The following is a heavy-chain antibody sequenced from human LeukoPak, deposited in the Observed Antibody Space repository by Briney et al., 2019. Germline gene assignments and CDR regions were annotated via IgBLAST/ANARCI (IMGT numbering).Heavy chain of an antibody. CDR1: GFTFSSHA. CDR2: ISGSGCST. Sequence: GGSLRLSCAASGFTFSSHAMSWVRQVAGKGMEWVSAISGSGCSTYYADSVKGRFTISRDNSKNTLYLQMNSLRAEDTAVYYCAKVGSGGIAYWGQGTLVTVSS. J-gene: IGHJ4*02. V-gene: IGHV3-23*01. CDR3: AKVGSGGIAY. D-gene: IGHD2-15*01.